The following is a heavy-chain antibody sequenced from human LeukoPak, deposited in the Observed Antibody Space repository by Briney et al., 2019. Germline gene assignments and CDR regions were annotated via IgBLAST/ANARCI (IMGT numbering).Heavy chain of an antibody. CDR3: ARGGGGWPYYYYYMDV. CDR1: GFTFDDYG. V-gene: IGHV3-7*01. J-gene: IGHJ6*03. Sequence: GGSLRLSCAASGFTFDDYGMTWVRQAPGKGLEWVANIKQDGSEKYYVDSVKGRFTISRDNAKNSLYLQMNSLRAEDTAVYYCARGGGGWPYYYYYMDVWGKGTTVTVSS. D-gene: IGHD6-19*01. CDR2: IKQDGSEK.